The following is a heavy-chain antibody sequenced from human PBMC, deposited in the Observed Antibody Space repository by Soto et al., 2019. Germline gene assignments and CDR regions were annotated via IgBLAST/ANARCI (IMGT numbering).Heavy chain of an antibody. Sequence: QVQLVESGGGVVQPGRSLRLSCAASGFTFSHSALHWVRQAPGKGLEWVALMSYDGSNEYYADSVKGRFTISRDNSKTTLYLQMNSLRAEDTAVYYCAKDGSHNFDYWGQGTLVTVSS. CDR1: GFTFSHSA. D-gene: IGHD1-26*01. V-gene: IGHV3-30*18. CDR3: AKDGSHNFDY. CDR2: MSYDGSNE. J-gene: IGHJ4*02.